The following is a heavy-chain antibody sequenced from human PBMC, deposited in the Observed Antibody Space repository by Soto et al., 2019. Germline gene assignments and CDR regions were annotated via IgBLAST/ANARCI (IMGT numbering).Heavy chain of an antibody. V-gene: IGHV3-23*01. CDR3: AKFPGQWLVYFDY. Sequence: EVQLLESGGGLVQPGGSLRLSCAASGFTFSSYAMSWVRQAPGKGLEWVSAISGSGGSTYYADSVKGRFTISRENSKNTLYLQMNSLRAEDTAVYYCAKFPGQWLVYFDYWGQGTLVTVSS. CDR2: ISGSGGST. J-gene: IGHJ4*02. D-gene: IGHD6-19*01. CDR1: GFTFSSYA.